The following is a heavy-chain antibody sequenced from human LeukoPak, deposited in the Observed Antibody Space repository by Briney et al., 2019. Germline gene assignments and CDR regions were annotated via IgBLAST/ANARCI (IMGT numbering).Heavy chain of an antibody. CDR1: GYTFTSYG. Sequence: EASVKVSCKASGYTFTSYGISWVRQAPGQGLEWMGWISAYNGNTNYAQKLQGRVTMTTDTSTSTAYMELRSLRSDDTAVYYCARDGTCFDRVGGGYWGQGTLVTVSS. V-gene: IGHV1-18*01. CDR3: ARDGTCFDRVGGGY. CDR2: ISAYNGNT. J-gene: IGHJ4*02. D-gene: IGHD1-26*01.